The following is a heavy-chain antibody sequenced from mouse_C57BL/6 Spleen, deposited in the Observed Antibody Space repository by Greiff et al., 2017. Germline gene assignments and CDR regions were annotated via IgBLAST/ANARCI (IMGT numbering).Heavy chain of an antibody. CDR2: ISDGGSYT. CDR1: GFTFSSYA. Sequence: EVQLVESGGGLVKPGGSLKLSCAASGFTFSSYAMSWVRQTPEKRLEWVATISDGGSYTYYPDNVKGRFTISRDNAKNNLYLQMSHLKSEDTAMYYCARDYGRGIDYWGQGTTLTVSS. J-gene: IGHJ2*01. D-gene: IGHD1-1*01. CDR3: ARDYGRGIDY. V-gene: IGHV5-4*01.